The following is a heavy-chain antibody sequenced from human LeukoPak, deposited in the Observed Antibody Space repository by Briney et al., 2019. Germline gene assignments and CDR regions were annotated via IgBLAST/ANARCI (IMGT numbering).Heavy chain of an antibody. CDR1: GGSISRYY. D-gene: IGHD3-9*01. CDR2: LSKSGNT. J-gene: IGHJ3*02. CDR3: ARARYVNSFYAFDI. V-gene: IGHV4-59*01. Sequence: SETLSLTCTVSGGSISRYYWSWIRQPPGKGLEWIGYLSKSGNTNYSPSLKSRVTIFGDTSKNQFFLKLSSVTAADTAVYYCARARYVNSFYAFDIWGQGTLVTVSS.